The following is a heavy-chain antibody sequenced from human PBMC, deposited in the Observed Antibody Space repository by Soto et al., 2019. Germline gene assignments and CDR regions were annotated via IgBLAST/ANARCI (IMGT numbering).Heavy chain of an antibody. Sequence: PGQELEWMGWINLNSGGTNYAQKFQGWVTMTRDTSISTAYMELSRLRSDDTAVYYCARERQEQQLGFFGRRLRLYDYGVRYVYGQGTTVPVSS. D-gene: IGHD6-13*01. CDR3: ARERQEQQLGFFGRRLRLYDYGVRYV. CDR2: INLNSGGT. V-gene: IGHV1-2*04. J-gene: IGHJ6*02.